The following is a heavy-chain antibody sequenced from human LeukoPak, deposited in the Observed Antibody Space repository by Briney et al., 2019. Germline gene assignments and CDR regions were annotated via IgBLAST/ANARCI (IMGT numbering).Heavy chain of an antibody. D-gene: IGHD3-10*01. CDR2: ISSSSSTI. CDR3: ARESRGVMPDY. CDR1: GFTFSSYS. Sequence: GGSLRLSCAASGFTFSSYSMNWVRQAPGKGLEWVSYISSSSSTIYYADSVKGRFTISRDNAKNSLYLQMNSLRAEDTAVYYCARESRGVMPDYWGQGTLVTVSS. V-gene: IGHV3-48*01. J-gene: IGHJ4*02.